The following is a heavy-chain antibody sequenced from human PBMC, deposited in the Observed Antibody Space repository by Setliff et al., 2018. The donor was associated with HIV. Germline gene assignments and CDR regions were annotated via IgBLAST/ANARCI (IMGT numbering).Heavy chain of an antibody. Sequence: PGESLKISCKGFGYSFSTYWIAWVRQMPGKGPEWMGSVNPGDSYTKYNPSLQGQVTMSADKLINTAYLQWSSLKASDTAMYYCATRLLGYSGYGYWGQGTLVTVSS. J-gene: IGHJ4*02. D-gene: IGHD5-12*01. CDR3: ATRLLGYSGYGY. CDR2: VNPGDSYT. V-gene: IGHV5-51*01. CDR1: GYSFSTYW.